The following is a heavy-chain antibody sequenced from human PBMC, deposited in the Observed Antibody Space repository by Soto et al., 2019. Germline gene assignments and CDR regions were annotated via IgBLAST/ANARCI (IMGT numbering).Heavy chain of an antibody. CDR2: ISSSSSTI. CDR3: AREESSEQWLVPEPDYYFDY. CDR1: GFTFSSYS. V-gene: IGHV3-48*02. J-gene: IGHJ4*02. Sequence: EVQLVESGGGLVQPGGSLRLSCAASGFTFSSYSMNWVRQAPGKGLEWVSYISSSSSTIYYADSVKGRFTISRDNAKNSLYLQMNSLRDEDTAVYYCAREESSEQWLVPEPDYYFDYWGQGTLDTVSS. D-gene: IGHD6-19*01.